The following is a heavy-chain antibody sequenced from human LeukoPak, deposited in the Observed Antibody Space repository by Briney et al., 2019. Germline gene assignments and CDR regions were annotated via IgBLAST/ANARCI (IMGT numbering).Heavy chain of an antibody. V-gene: IGHV4-59*08. CDR3: ARHLGPKELQGDY. J-gene: IGHJ4*02. Sequence: SETLSLTCTVSGGSISSSYWSWIRRPPGKGLEWIGYIYYSGSTNYNPSLKSRVTISVDTSKNQFSLKLSSVTGADTAVYYCARHLGPKELQGDYWRQGTLVTVSS. CDR1: GGSISSSY. D-gene: IGHD1-26*01. CDR2: IYYSGST.